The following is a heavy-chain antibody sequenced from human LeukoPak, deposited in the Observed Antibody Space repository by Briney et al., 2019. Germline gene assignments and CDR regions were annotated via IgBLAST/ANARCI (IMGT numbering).Heavy chain of an antibody. Sequence: GGSLRLSCVASGIIVRNNYMTWVRQAPGKGLEWVSVIYNGGSIYYGDSVKGRFTISADNSRNMVYLQMNGLRAEDTAVYYCARTGGGNSGPFDYWGQGTLVTVS. J-gene: IGHJ4*02. CDR1: GIIVRNNY. CDR2: IYNGGSI. V-gene: IGHV3-53*01. CDR3: ARTGGGNSGPFDY. D-gene: IGHD4-23*01.